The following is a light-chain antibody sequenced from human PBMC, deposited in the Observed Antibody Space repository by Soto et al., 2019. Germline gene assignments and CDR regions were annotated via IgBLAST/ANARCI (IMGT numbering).Light chain of an antibody. CDR1: QSVSSY. CDR3: QQRSNWPPLIT. Sequence: EIVLTQSPATLSLSPGERATLSCRASQSVSSYLAWYQQKPGQAPRLLIYDASNRATGIPARFSGSGSGTNFTLTISSLEPEDFAVYYCQQRSNWPPLITFGQGTRLRL. J-gene: IGKJ5*01. CDR2: DAS. V-gene: IGKV3-11*01.